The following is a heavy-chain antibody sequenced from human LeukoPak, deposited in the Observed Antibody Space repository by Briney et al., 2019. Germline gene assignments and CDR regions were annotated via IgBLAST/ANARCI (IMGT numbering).Heavy chain of an antibody. CDR2: ISSSGGNT. CDR1: GFTFSSSA. J-gene: IGHJ3*02. D-gene: IGHD2-15*01. V-gene: IGHV3-23*01. Sequence: PWGSLRLSCAASGFTFSSSAMSWVRQAPGKGLEWVSAISSSGGNTYYADSVKGRFTISRDNSKNTLYLQMNSPRAEDTAVYYCAKIISGGDAFDIWGQGTMVTVSS. CDR3: AKIISGGDAFDI.